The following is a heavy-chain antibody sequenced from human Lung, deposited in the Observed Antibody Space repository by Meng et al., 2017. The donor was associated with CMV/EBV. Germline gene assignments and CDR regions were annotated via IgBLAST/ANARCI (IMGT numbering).Heavy chain of an antibody. V-gene: IGHV4-30-4*08. Sequence: LRESGPGLGKPSQTLSLTCTVSGGSISSGDYYWSWIRQPPGKGLEWIGYIYYSGSTYYNPSLKNRVTISVDTSKNQFSLKLSSVTAADTAVYYCARALDTAMVTFDYWGQGTLVTVSS. CDR1: GGSISSGDYY. D-gene: IGHD5-18*01. J-gene: IGHJ4*02. CDR3: ARALDTAMVTFDY. CDR2: IYYSGST.